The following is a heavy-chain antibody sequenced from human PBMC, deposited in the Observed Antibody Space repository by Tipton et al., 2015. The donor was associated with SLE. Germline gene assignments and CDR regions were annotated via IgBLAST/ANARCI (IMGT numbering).Heavy chain of an antibody. CDR2: SSEDGTIT. J-gene: IGHJ3*02. D-gene: IGHD1-26*01. V-gene: IGHV3-74*01. CDR3: ARGILGDPVAFDM. Sequence: GSLRLSCAASGFTFRSYWMHWFRQGPGKGLVWVARSSEDGTITSYEDSVKGRFTISRDNAKNILYLQMNSLTVEDTALYYCARGILGDPVAFDMWGQGTTAIVS. CDR1: GFTFRSYW.